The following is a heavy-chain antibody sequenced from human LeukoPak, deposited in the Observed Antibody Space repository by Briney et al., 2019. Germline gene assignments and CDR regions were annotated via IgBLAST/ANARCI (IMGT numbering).Heavy chain of an antibody. CDR1: GGSFSGYY. V-gene: IGHV4-34*01. CDR3: ARGSSNIVVVPAAMMSRYYGMDV. D-gene: IGHD2-2*01. Sequence: SETLSLTCAVYGGSFSGYYWSWIRQPPGKGLEWIGEINHSGSTNYNPSLKSRVTISVDTSKNQFSLKLSSVTAADTAVYYCARGSSNIVVVPAAMMSRYYGMDVWGQGTTVTVSS. J-gene: IGHJ6*02. CDR2: INHSGST.